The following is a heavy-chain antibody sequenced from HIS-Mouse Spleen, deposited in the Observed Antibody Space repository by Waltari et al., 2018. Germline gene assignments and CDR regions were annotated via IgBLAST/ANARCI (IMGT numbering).Heavy chain of an antibody. CDR3: ARERRGPGWFDP. Sequence: EVQLVESGGGLVKPGGSLRLSCASAGCHLSRLWTARVLQAPGKGLEWVANIKQDGSEKYYVDSVKGRFTISRDNAKNSLYLQMNSLRAEDTAVYYCARERRGPGWFDPWGQGTLVTVSS. CDR2: IKQDGSEK. V-gene: IGHV3-7*01. J-gene: IGHJ5*02. D-gene: IGHD5-12*01. CDR1: GCHLSRLW.